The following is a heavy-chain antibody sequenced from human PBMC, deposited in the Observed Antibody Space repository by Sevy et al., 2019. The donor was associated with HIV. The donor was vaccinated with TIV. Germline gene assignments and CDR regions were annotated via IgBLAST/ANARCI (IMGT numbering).Heavy chain of an antibody. CDR3: ASDYPARHAPGLLGFGDQEY. V-gene: IGHV3-15*01. D-gene: IGHD3-10*01. CDR1: GFTFSNAW. CDR2: IKSKTDGGTT. J-gene: IGHJ4*02. Sequence: GGSLRLSCAASGFTFSNAWMSWVRQAPGKGLEWVGRIKSKTDGGTTDYAAPVKGRFTISRDDSKNTLYLQMNSLKTEDTAVYYCASDYPARHAPGLLGFGDQEYWGQGTLVTVSS.